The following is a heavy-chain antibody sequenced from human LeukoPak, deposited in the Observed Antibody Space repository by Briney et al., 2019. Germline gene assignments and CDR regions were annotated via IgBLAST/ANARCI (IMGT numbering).Heavy chain of an antibody. CDR1: GFTFSSYA. CDR2: ISGGGDGT. CDR3: ALATIFGAYYYYCYMDV. V-gene: IGHV3-23*01. Sequence: GGSLRLSCAASGFTFSSYAMGWVRQAPGKGLEWVSSISGGGDGTFFADSVKGRFTISRDNSKNTLYLQMNSLRAEDTAVYYCALATIFGAYYYYCYMDVWGKGTTVTVSS. J-gene: IGHJ6*03. D-gene: IGHD5-12*01.